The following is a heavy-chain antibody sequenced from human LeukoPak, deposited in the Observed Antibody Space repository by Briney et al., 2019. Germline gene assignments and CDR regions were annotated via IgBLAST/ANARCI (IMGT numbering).Heavy chain of an antibody. CDR3: ARESGDSIVVVIAFNWFDP. J-gene: IGHJ5*02. CDR2: IYTSGST. CDR1: GGSISSGSYY. Sequence: NSSETLSLTCTVSGGSISSGSYYWSWLRQPAGKGLEWIGRIYTSGSTNYNPSLKSRVTISVDTSKNQFSLKLSSVTAADTAVYYCARESGDSIVVVIAFNWFDPWGQGTLVTVSS. V-gene: IGHV4-61*02. D-gene: IGHD2-21*01.